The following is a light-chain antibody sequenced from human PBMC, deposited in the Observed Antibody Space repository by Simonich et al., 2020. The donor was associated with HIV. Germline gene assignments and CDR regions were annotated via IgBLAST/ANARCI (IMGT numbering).Light chain of an antibody. Sequence: NFMLTQPHSVSESPGKTVTISCTRSRGSSASNYVQWYQQRPGSAPTTVIYEDNQSPSGVPDRFSGSIDSSSNAASLTISGLKTEDEADYYCQSYDSSNQGVFGGGTKLTVL. CDR1: RGSSASNY. J-gene: IGLJ3*02. CDR2: EDN. CDR3: QSYDSSNQGV. V-gene: IGLV6-57*03.